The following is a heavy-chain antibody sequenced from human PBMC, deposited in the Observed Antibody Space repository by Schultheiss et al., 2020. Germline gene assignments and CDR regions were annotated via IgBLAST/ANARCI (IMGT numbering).Heavy chain of an antibody. V-gene: IGHV4-39*07. D-gene: IGHD4-17*01. J-gene: IGHJ4*02. CDR1: GGSISSSSYY. CDR3: ARRDIKGSDYGDYFDF. CDR2: IYYSGST. Sequence: SETLSLTCTVSGGSISSSSYYWGWIRQPPGKGLEWIGSIYYSGSTNYNPSLKSRVTISLDKSKNQFSLKLSSLTAADTAVYYCARRDIKGSDYGDYFDFWGQGTLVTVCS.